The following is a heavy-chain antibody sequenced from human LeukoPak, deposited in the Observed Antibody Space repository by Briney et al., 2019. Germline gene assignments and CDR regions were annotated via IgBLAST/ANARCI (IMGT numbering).Heavy chain of an antibody. J-gene: IGHJ4*02. CDR1: GYTFTSYG. D-gene: IGHD2-2*01. V-gene: IGHV1-18*01. CDR3: ARDCSSTSCYAATFDY. Sequence: ASVKVSCKASGYTFTSYGISWVRQAPGQGLEWMGWISAYNGNTNYAQKLQGRVTMTTDTSTSTAYMELRSLRSDDTAVYYCARDCSSTSCYAATFDYWGQGTLVTVSS. CDR2: ISAYNGNT.